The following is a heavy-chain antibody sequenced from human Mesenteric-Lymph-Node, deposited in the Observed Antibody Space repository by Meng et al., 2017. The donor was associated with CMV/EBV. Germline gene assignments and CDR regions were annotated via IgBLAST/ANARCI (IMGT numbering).Heavy chain of an antibody. CDR1: GYTFTGYY. CDR3: ARAKLGYSSRGGWFDP. J-gene: IGHJ5*02. D-gene: IGHD2-2*01. CDR2: IDPVDGST. V-gene: IGHV1-46*04. Sequence: GYTFTGYYMHWVGQAPGQGLEWMGIIDPVDGSTTYPQRLKGRVTMTSDTSTTTVYMELSSLRSEDTAVYYCARAKLGYSSRGGWFDPWGQGTLVTVSS.